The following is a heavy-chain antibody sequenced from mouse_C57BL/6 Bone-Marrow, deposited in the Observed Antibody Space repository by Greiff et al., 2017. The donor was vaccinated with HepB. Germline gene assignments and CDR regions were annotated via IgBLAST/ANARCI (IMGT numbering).Heavy chain of an antibody. D-gene: IGHD2-4*01. CDR2: IYPGDGDT. V-gene: IGHV1-82*01. CDR3: AREDYPFDY. Sequence: QVQLQQSGPELVKPGASVKISCKASGYAFSSSWMNWVKQRPGKGLEWIGRIYPGDGDTNYNGKFKGKATLTADKSSSTAYMQLSSLTSEDSAVYFCAREDYPFDYWGQGTTLTVSS. CDR1: GYAFSSSW. J-gene: IGHJ2*01.